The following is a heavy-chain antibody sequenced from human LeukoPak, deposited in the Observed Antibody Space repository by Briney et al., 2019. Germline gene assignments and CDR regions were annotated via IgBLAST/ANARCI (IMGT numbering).Heavy chain of an antibody. Sequence: SETLSLTCTVSGGSISSSSYYWGWIRQPPGKGLEWIGSIYYSGSTYYNPSLKSRVTISVDTSKNQFSLKLSSVTAADTAVYYCARHEGMATLHVHYFDYWGQGTLVTVSS. CDR3: ARHEGMATLHVHYFDY. J-gene: IGHJ4*02. V-gene: IGHV4-39*01. CDR2: IYYSGST. CDR1: GGSISSSSYY. D-gene: IGHD5-24*01.